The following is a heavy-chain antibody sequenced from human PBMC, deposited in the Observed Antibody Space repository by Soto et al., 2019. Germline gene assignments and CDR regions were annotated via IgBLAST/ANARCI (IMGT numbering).Heavy chain of an antibody. V-gene: IGHV3-23*01. CDR3: AKDGSKGEGGYSYGFEYFQH. CDR2: ISGSGGST. CDR1: GFTFSSYA. Sequence: GGSLRLSCAASGFTFSSYAMSWVRQAPGKGLEWVSAISGSGGSTYYADSVKGRFTISRDNSKNTLYLQMNSLRAEDTAVYYCAKDGSKGEGGYSYGFEYFQHWGQGTLVTVSS. D-gene: IGHD5-18*01. J-gene: IGHJ1*01.